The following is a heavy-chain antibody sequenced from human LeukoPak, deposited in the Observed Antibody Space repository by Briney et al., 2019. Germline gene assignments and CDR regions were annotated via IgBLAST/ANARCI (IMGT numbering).Heavy chain of an antibody. CDR1: GYSISSGYY. V-gene: IGHV4-38-2*02. CDR2: IYHSGST. CDR3: ASPRGYSYGFDY. J-gene: IGHJ4*02. Sequence: SETLSLTCTVSGYSISSGYYWGWIRQPPGKGLEWIGSIYHSGSTYYNPSLKSRVTISVDTSKNQFSLELSSVTAADTAVYYCASPRGYSYGFDYWGQGTLVTVSS. D-gene: IGHD5-18*01.